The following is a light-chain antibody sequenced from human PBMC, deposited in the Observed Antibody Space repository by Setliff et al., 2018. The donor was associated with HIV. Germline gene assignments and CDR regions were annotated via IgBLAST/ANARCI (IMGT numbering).Light chain of an antibody. V-gene: IGLV2-14*03. Sequence: PASVSGSPGQSITISCTGTGSDVGTSKYVSWYQQHPSKAPKLIIYDVTTRPSGVSNRFSGSKSGNTASLTISGLQAEDEADYYCSIHRSRGYVFGTGTKVTVL. J-gene: IGLJ1*01. CDR2: DVT. CDR1: GSDVGTSKY. CDR3: SIHRSRGYV.